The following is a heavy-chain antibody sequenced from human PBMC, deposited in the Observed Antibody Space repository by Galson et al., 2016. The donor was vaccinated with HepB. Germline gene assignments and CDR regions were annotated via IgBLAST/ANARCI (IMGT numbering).Heavy chain of an antibody. Sequence: SETLSLTCAVSGYSLRNGSFCGWVRQPPGKGLEWIGSIYDSGTTFYHPSLKSRVTVSIDTTKIQFSMKLRSVTAAGTAVYYCATHGLYDSSYFDYWGQGTLVTVSS. J-gene: IGHJ4*02. D-gene: IGHD3-22*01. V-gene: IGHV4-38-2*01. CDR1: GYSLRNGSF. CDR3: ATHGLYDSSYFDY. CDR2: IYDSGTT.